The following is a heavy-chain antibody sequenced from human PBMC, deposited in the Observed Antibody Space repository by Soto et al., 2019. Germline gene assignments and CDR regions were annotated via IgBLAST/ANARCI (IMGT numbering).Heavy chain of an antibody. CDR2: INSDGSST. J-gene: IGHJ1*01. D-gene: IGHD6-19*01. CDR1: GFTFSSYW. Sequence: GGSLRLSCAASGFTFSSYWMHWVRQAPGKGLVWVSRINSDGSSTSYADSVKGRFTISRDNAKNTLYLQMNSLRAEDTAVYYCARDPGGEAVAGTSEYFQHWGQGTLVTVSS. CDR3: ARDPGGEAVAGTSEYFQH. V-gene: IGHV3-74*01.